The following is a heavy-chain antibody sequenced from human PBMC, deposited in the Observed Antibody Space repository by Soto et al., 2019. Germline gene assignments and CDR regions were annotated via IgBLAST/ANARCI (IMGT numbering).Heavy chain of an antibody. CDR3: ARLSGSYNDRYFDN. CDR1: GGSISSGGYS. J-gene: IGHJ4*02. CDR2: IYYSGST. Sequence: PSETLSLTCTVSGGSISSGGYSWTWIRQHPGKGLEWIGYIYYSGSTYYKPSLKSRVTISVDTSKNQFSLKVKSVTAADTAVYFCARLSGSYNDRYFDNWGQGTLVTVSS. V-gene: IGHV4-31*03. D-gene: IGHD1-26*01.